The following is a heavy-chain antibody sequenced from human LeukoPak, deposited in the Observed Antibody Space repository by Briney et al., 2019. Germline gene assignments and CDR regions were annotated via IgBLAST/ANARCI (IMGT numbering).Heavy chain of an antibody. D-gene: IGHD3-3*01. Sequence: SETLSLTCTVSGGSVSSGSYYWTWIRQPPGKGLEWIGYTHYSGSTNYNPSLKSRVTISVDTSKNQFSLKLSSVTAADTAVYYCARSFYYDYQDAFDIWGQGTMVTVSS. V-gene: IGHV4-61*01. J-gene: IGHJ3*02. CDR2: THYSGST. CDR3: ARSFYYDYQDAFDI. CDR1: GGSVSSGSYY.